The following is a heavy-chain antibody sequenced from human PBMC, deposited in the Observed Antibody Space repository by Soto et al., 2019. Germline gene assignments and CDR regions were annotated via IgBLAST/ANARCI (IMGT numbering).Heavy chain of an antibody. Sequence: PSETLSLTCTVSGGSISSYYWSWIRQPPGKGLEWIGYIYYSGSTNYNPSLKSRVTISVDTSKNQFSLKLSSVTAADTAVYYCARRADVWTYYYYGMDVWGQGTTVTVSS. V-gene: IGHV4-59*12. D-gene: IGHD2-8*01. CDR1: GGSISSYY. CDR3: ARRADVWTYYYYGMDV. CDR2: IYYSGST. J-gene: IGHJ6*02.